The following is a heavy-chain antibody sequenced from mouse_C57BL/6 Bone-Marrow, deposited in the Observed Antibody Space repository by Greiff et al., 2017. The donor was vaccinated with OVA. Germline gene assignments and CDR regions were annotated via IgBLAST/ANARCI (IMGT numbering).Heavy chain of an antibody. V-gene: IGHV1-61*01. CDR3: ARGYYDGAWFAY. J-gene: IGHJ3*01. D-gene: IGHD1-1*01. CDR1: GYTFTSYW. Sequence: VQLQPPGAELVRPGSSVKLSCKASGYTFTSYWMDWVKQRPGQGLEWIGNIYPSDSETHYNQKFKDKATLTVDKSSSTAYMQLSSLTSEDSAVYYCARGYYDGAWFAYWGQGTLVTVSA. CDR2: IYPSDSET.